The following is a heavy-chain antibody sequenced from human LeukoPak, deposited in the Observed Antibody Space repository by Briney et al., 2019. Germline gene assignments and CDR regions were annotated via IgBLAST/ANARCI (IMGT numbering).Heavy chain of an antibody. D-gene: IGHD5-18*01. Sequence: GGSLRLSCAASGFTFSSYGMHWVRQAPGKGLEWVAVISYDGSNKYYADSVKGRFTISRDTSKNTLYLQMNSLRVEDTAFYYCARDLAYSRLDYWGQGMLVTVSS. CDR2: ISYDGSNK. CDR3: ARDLAYSRLDY. V-gene: IGHV3-30*03. CDR1: GFTFSSYG. J-gene: IGHJ4*02.